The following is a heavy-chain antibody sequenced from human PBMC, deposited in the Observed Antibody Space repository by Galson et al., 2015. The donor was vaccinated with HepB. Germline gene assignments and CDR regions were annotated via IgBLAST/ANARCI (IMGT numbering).Heavy chain of an antibody. J-gene: IGHJ6*02. V-gene: IGHV1-18*01. Sequence: SVKVSCKASGYTFTSYAMNWVRQAPGQGLEWMGWISAYNGNTNYAQKLQGRVTMTTDTSTSTAYMELRSLRSDDTAVYYCAIRTYDILTGYQLGGYYYYYGMDVWGQGTTVTVSS. CDR3: AIRTYDILTGYQLGGYYYYYGMDV. CDR1: GYTFTSYA. D-gene: IGHD3-9*01. CDR2: ISAYNGNT.